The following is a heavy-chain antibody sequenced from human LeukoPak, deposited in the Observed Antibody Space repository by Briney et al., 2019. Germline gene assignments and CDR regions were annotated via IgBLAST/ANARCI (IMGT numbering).Heavy chain of an antibody. CDR2: LKQDGSDR. CDR1: GFSVTSYW. Sequence: GGSLRLSCGVSGFSVTSYWMSWVRQAPGKGLEWVASLKQDGSDRYYVDSVKGRFTIARDDAKNSLYLQMNSLRAEDTAVYYCAQDIGWLQFAYWGQGTLVTVSS. J-gene: IGHJ4*02. CDR3: AQDIGWLQFAY. D-gene: IGHD5-24*01. V-gene: IGHV3-7*01.